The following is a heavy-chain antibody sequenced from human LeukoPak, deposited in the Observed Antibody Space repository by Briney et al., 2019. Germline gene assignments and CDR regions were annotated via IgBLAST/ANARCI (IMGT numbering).Heavy chain of an antibody. Sequence: TSETLSLTCTVSGGSISSYYWSWIRQPAGKGLEWIGRIYTSGSTNYNPSLKSRVTISVDTSKNQFSLKLSSVTAADTAVYYCARHRRGYSYAPFDYWGQGTLVTVSS. D-gene: IGHD5-18*01. V-gene: IGHV4-4*07. CDR3: ARHRRGYSYAPFDY. CDR2: IYTSGST. CDR1: GGSISSYY. J-gene: IGHJ4*02.